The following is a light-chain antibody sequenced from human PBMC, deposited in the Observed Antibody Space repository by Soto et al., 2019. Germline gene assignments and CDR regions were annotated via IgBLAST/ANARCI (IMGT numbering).Light chain of an antibody. CDR1: QSVSSD. CDR2: AAS. V-gene: IGKV3-15*01. J-gene: IGKJ1*01. Sequence: EMGITQSPATLSLSLGERATLSCWASQSVSSDVAWYQQKPGQAPRLLIYAASTRATGVPARFSGGGSGTEFTLTISGLQSEDSAVYYCQQYNIWPRWTFGQGTKVDIK. CDR3: QQYNIWPRWT.